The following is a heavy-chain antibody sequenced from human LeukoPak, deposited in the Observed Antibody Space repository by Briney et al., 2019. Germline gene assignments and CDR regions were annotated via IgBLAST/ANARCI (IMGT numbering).Heavy chain of an antibody. D-gene: IGHD4-23*01. V-gene: IGHV3-30-3*01. CDR1: GFTFSSYE. J-gene: IGHJ4*02. CDR3: ARTVGYGDNDFDY. CDR2: ISYDGSNK. Sequence: PGGSLRLSCAASGFTFSSYEMNWVRQAPGKGLEWVALISYDGSNKYYADSVKGRFTISRDSSKNTLYLQMNSLRAEDTAVYYCARTVGYGDNDFDYWGQGTLVTVSS.